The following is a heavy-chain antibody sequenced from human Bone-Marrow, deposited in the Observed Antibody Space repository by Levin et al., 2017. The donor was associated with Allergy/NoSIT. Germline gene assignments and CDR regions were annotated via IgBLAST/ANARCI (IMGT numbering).Heavy chain of an antibody. CDR3: AKNVRAGGYYYHYLGV. V-gene: IGHV5-10-1*01. J-gene: IGHJ6*03. Sequence: KVSCQGSGFTFTNHWINWVRQMPGKGLEWMGRIDASDSYTNYSPSFEGHVTMSVDRSISTAYLQWSSLKASDSAIYYCAKNVRAGGYYYHYLGVWGKGTAVVVSS. CDR2: IDASDSYT. CDR1: GFTFTNHW.